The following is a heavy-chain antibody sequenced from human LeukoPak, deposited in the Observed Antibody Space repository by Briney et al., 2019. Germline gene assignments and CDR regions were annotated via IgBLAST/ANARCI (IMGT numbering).Heavy chain of an antibody. CDR3: AANTPRVVREDAFDI. Sequence: SVKVSCKASGFXFTSSAMQWVRQARGQRLKWLGEMFVGSGNKNYAQNFQERDTNTRGMSTSTAYMELSSLRSEDTAVSYCAANTPRVVREDAFDIWGQGTMVTVSS. J-gene: IGHJ3*02. CDR2: MFVGSGNK. CDR1: GFXFTSSA. V-gene: IGHV1-58*02. D-gene: IGHD2-21*01.